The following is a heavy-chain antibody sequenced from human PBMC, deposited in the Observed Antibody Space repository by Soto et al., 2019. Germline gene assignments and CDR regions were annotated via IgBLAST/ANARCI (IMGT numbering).Heavy chain of an antibody. CDR1: GDSIAGSSYY. J-gene: IGHJ4*02. D-gene: IGHD5-12*01. CDR2: IHYSGVT. CDR3: ATTPFSGYDYEWRFDY. V-gene: IGHV4-39*07. Sequence: SETLSLTCTVSGDSIAGSSYYWGWVRQSPGKGLEWVGSIHYSGVTHYTPSLKSRVTISVDTSKNQFSLKLSSVTAADTAVYYCATTPFSGYDYEWRFDYWGQGTLVTVSS.